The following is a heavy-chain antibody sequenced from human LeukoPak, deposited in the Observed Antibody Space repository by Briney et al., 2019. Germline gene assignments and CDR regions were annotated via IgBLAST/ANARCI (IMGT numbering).Heavy chain of an antibody. J-gene: IGHJ4*02. CDR3: ARFGGGRLPYYFDY. CDR1: GGSISSGGYY. Sequence: NPSQTLSLTCTVSGGSISSGGYYWSWIRQPPGKGLEWIGYIYYSGSTNYNPSLKSRVTISVDTSKNQFSLKLSSVTAADTAVYYCARFGGGRLPYYFDYWGQGTLVTASS. CDR2: IYYSGST. V-gene: IGHV4-61*08. D-gene: IGHD3-16*01.